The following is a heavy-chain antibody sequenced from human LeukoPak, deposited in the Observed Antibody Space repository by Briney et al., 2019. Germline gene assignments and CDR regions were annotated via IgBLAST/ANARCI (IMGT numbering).Heavy chain of an antibody. J-gene: IGHJ1*01. V-gene: IGHV4-34*01. CDR2: INHSGST. CDR3: AGGTPVGYFQH. Sequence: PSETLSLTCTVSGGSMSSYYWSWIRQPPGPGLEWIGEINHSGSTKYNPSLKSRVTISVETSKNQFSLKLSSVTAADTAVYYWAGGTPVGYFQHWGQGTLVSVSS. CDR1: GGSMSSYY.